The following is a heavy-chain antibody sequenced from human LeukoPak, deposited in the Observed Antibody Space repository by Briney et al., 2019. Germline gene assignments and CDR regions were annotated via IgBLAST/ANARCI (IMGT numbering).Heavy chain of an antibody. V-gene: IGHV1-8*01. J-gene: IGHJ4*02. CDR2: MNPNSANT. D-gene: IGHD6-19*01. CDR1: GYTFTNYD. Sequence: ASVKVSCKASGYTFTNYDINWVRQATGQGLEWMGWMNPNSANTGYAQKFQGRVTMTRITSISTAYMELSSLKSEDTAVYYCARSYSSGWYDLDYWGQGTLVTVSS. CDR3: ARSYSSGWYDLDY.